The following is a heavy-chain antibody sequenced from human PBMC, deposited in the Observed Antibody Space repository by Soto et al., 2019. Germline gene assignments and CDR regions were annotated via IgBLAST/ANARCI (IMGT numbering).Heavy chain of an antibody. CDR2: IRTDANTYAT. CDR3: TRPQFYYFGLDV. Sequence: QLVESGGALVQPGESLKLSCAASGFSFSGSAIQWVRQAPGKGLEWVGRIRTDANTYATAYAASVTGRFTISRDDSRNTAYLQMNSLKTEDTAVYFCTRPQFYYFGLDVWGQGTTVSVSS. D-gene: IGHD6-19*01. CDR1: GFSFSGSA. J-gene: IGHJ6*02. V-gene: IGHV3-73*02.